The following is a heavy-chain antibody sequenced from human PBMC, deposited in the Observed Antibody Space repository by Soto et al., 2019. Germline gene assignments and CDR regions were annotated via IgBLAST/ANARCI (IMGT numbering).Heavy chain of an antibody. CDR1: GFTFSSYS. CDR3: AREAPHSGRFDY. V-gene: IGHV3-48*02. CDR2: ISSSSSTI. J-gene: IGHJ4*02. Sequence: EVQLVESGGGLVQPGGSLRLSCAASGFTFSSYSMNWVRQAPGKGLEWVSYISSSSSTIYYADSVKGRFTISRDNAKNSLYLKINSLREEATAVYYFAREAPHSGRFDYWAQGTLVTVSS. D-gene: IGHD2-15*01.